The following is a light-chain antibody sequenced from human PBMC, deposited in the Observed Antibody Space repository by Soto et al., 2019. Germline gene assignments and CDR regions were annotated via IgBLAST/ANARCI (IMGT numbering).Light chain of an antibody. V-gene: IGKV3-20*01. J-gene: IGKJ1*01. CDR3: QQYGTSRT. CDR1: QSVANSY. CDR2: GAS. Sequence: EIVLTQFPGTLSLSPGERATLSCRASQSVANSYLAWYQQKPGQAPRLLIYGASSRATAIPDRFSGSGSGTDFTLTISRLEPEDFAVYYCQQYGTSRTFGQGTKVEIK.